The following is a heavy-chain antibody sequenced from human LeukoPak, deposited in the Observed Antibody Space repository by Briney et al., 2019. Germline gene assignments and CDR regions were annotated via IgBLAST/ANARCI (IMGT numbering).Heavy chain of an antibody. CDR1: GGSISSYY. J-gene: IGHJ4*02. Sequence: SETLSLTCTVSGGSISSYYWSWIRQPPGKGLEWSGYIYYSGSTNYNPSLKSRVTISVDTSKNQFSLKLSSVTAADMAVYYCARKDHRGAENFFDYWGQGTLGTVSS. CDR2: IYYSGST. CDR3: ARKDHRGAENFFDY. D-gene: IGHD3-10*01. V-gene: IGHV4-59*08.